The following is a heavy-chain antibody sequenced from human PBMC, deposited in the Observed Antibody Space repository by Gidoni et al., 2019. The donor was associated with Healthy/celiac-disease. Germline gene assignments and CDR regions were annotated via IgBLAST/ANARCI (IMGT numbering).Heavy chain of an antibody. CDR2: IKQDGSEK. CDR3: ARVPADYGDYWFDP. J-gene: IGHJ5*02. V-gene: IGHV3-7*03. D-gene: IGHD4-17*01. Sequence: EVQLVESGGGLVQPGGSLRLSCAASGFTFSSYWMSWVRQAPGKGLEWVANIKQDGSEKYYVDSVKGRFTISRDNAKNSLYLQMNSLRAEDTAVYYCARVPADYGDYWFDPWGQGTLVTVSS. CDR1: GFTFSSYW.